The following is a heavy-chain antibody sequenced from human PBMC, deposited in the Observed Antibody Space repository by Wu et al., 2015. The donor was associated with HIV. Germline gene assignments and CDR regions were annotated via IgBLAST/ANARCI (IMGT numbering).Heavy chain of an antibody. D-gene: IGHD1-26*01. J-gene: IGHJ3*02. CDR3: ARESSGSSLSAFDI. CDR2: LIPMFDSA. Sequence: QVQLVQSGAEVKKPGSSVKVSCKASGGTFSSYAISWVRQAPGQGFEWMGWLIPMFDSANYAQRFKGRVTITADESTRTVYMELSSLRSEDTAVYYCARESSGSSLSAFDIWGQGTLVTVSS. CDR1: GGTFSSYA. V-gene: IGHV1-69*13.